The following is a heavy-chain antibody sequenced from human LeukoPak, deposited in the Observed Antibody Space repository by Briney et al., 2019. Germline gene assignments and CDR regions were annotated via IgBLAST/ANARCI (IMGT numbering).Heavy chain of an antibody. CDR1: GFTFSDYY. CDR3: ARERRGVVSPRAYYFDY. Sequence: GGSLRLSCAASGFTFSDYYMSWIRQAPGKGLEWVSYISSSGSTINYADSVKGRFTISRDNAKNSLYLQMNSLRAEDTAVYYCARERRGVVSPRAYYFDYWGRGTLVTVSS. J-gene: IGHJ4*02. V-gene: IGHV3-11*01. D-gene: IGHD2-2*01. CDR2: ISSSGSTI.